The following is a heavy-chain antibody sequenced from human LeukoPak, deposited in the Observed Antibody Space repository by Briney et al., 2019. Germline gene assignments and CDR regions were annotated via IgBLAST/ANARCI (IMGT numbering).Heavy chain of an antibody. Sequence: ASVKVSCKASTYISSDFGISWVRLAPGGGLEWMGWVSGDNGQTNYGHKFYGRVTMTMVTSTNTASMELRGLRSDDTAIYYCARVYLYTTGWSAAYYYFMDVWGKGTTVIVSS. D-gene: IGHD3-16*02. CDR2: VSGDNGQT. V-gene: IGHV1-18*01. J-gene: IGHJ6*03. CDR3: ARVYLYTTGWSAAYYYFMDV. CDR1: TYISSDFG.